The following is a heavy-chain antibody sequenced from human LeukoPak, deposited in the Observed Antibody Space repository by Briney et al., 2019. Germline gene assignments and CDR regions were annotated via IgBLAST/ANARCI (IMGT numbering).Heavy chain of an antibody. CDR1: GYTFTSYG. J-gene: IGHJ5*02. V-gene: IGHV1-18*01. CDR3: ARVYNDSSGYRPLRA. D-gene: IGHD3-22*01. CDR2: ISAYNGNT. Sequence: ASVKVSCKASGYTFTSYGISWVRQAPGQGLEWMGWISAYNGNTNYAQKLQGRVTMTTDTSTSTAYMELSSLRSEDTAMYYCARVYNDSSGYRPLRAWGQGTLVTVSS.